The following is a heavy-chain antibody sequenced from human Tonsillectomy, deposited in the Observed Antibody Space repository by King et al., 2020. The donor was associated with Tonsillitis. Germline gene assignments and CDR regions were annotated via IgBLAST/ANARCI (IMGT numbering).Heavy chain of an antibody. J-gene: IGHJ4*01. CDR2: ISGSGGRK. CDR3: AKDRELGHYFDY. CDR1: VFTFSSYA. D-gene: IGHD1-26*01. Sequence: VQLVESGGGLVQPGGSLRLSGAASVFTFSSYAMSWVRQAPGKGLEWVSAISGSGGRKYYADSGKGRFTISRDNSKNTLYLQMNSLRAEDTAVYYCAKDRELGHYFDYWGQGTLVTVSS. V-gene: IGHV3-23*04.